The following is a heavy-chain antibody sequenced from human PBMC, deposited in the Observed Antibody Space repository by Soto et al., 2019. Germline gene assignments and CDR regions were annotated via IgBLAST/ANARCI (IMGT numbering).Heavy chain of an antibody. Sequence: WASVKVSCKASGYAFNTYGISWVRQAPGQGLEWMGWISAYDGSTKDVQKFQGRVTMSTDTSTSTAYMELRSLRSDDTAVYYCARDYLAPRPGWFDPWGQGTLVTVSS. V-gene: IGHV1-18*01. CDR3: ARDYLAPRPGWFDP. CDR1: GYAFNTYG. CDR2: ISAYDGST. D-gene: IGHD6-6*01. J-gene: IGHJ5*02.